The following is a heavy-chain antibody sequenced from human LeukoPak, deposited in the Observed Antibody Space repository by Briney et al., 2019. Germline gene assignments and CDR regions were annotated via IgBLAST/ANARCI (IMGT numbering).Heavy chain of an antibody. Sequence: ASVKVSCKASGYTFTDYYMHWVRQAPGQGLEWMGRINPNSGGTNYAQDLQGRVTMTKDTSISTAYMELSRLRSDDTAVYYCATLSDSSSDYWGQGTLVTVSS. D-gene: IGHD6-13*01. CDR3: ATLSDSSSDY. CDR2: INPNSGGT. CDR1: GYTFTDYY. J-gene: IGHJ4*02. V-gene: IGHV1-2*06.